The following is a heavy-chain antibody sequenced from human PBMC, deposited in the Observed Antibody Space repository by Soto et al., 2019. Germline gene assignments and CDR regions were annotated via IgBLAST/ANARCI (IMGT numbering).Heavy chain of an antibody. Sequence: PGGSLRLSCAASGFTFSSYAMSWVRRAPEKGLEWVSAVSGSGGSTYYADSVKGRFTISRDNSKNTLYLQMNSLRAEDTAVYYCAQDSPPSNGDYYLYFGYWGQGTLVTVPS. V-gene: IGHV3-23*01. D-gene: IGHD4-17*01. J-gene: IGHJ4*02. CDR1: GFTFSSYA. CDR2: VSGSGGST. CDR3: AQDSPPSNGDYYLYFGY.